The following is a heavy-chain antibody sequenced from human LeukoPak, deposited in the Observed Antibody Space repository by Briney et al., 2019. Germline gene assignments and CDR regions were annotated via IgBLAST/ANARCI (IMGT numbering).Heavy chain of an antibody. J-gene: IGHJ4*02. CDR2: INHSGST. D-gene: IGHD3-10*01. V-gene: IGHV4-34*01. Sequence: SETLSLTCAVYGGSFSGYYWSWIRQPPGKGLEWIGEINHSGSTNYNPSLKSRVTISVDTSKNQFSLKLSSVTAADTAVYYCARGPFRITMVRGVIITGAFDYWGQGTLVTVSS. CDR1: GGSFSGYY. CDR3: ARGPFRITMVRGVIITGAFDY.